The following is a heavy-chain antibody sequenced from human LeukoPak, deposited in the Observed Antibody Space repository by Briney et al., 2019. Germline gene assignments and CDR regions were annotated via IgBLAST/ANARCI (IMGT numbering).Heavy chain of an antibody. V-gene: IGHV3-30*02. CDR2: IRDDGSNK. Sequence: PGGSLRLSCAASGFTFSSYGMHWVRQAPGKGLEWVAFIRDDGSNKYYADSVKGRFTISRDNCKNTLYLQMSSLRAEDTAVYYCAKDGGEYYDSSGYSFDYWGQGTLVTVSS. CDR1: GFTFSSYG. CDR3: AKDGGEYYDSSGYSFDY. D-gene: IGHD3-22*01. J-gene: IGHJ4*02.